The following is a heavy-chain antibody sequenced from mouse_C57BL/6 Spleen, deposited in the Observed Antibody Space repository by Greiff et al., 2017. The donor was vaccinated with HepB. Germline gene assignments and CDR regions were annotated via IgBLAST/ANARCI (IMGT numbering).Heavy chain of an antibody. V-gene: IGHV1-52*01. CDR1: GYTFTSYW. Sequence: QVQLQQSGAELVRPGSSVKLSCKASGYTFTSYWMHWVKQRPIQGLEWIGNIDPSDSETHYNQKFKDKATLTVDKSSSTAYMQLSSLTSEDSAVYYCARIPTGKEFAYWGQGTLVTVSA. D-gene: IGHD4-1*02. J-gene: IGHJ3*01. CDR2: IDPSDSET. CDR3: ARIPTGKEFAY.